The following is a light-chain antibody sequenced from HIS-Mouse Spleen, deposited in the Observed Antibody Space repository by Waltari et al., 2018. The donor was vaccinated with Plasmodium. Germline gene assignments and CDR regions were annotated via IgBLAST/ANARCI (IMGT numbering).Light chain of an antibody. Sequence: QSALTQPASVSGSPGQSITISCTGTSSDVGSYNLVSWYPQHPGKPPKLMVYEGRKRPSGVSNRFSGSKSGNTASLTISGLQAEDEADYYCCSYAGSSTYVFGTGTKVTVL. CDR1: SSDVGSYNL. J-gene: IGLJ1*01. CDR2: EGR. CDR3: CSYAGSSTYV. V-gene: IGLV2-23*01.